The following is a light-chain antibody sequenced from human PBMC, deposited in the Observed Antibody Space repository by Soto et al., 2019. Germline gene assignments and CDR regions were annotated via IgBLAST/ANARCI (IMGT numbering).Light chain of an antibody. J-gene: IGKJ1*01. CDR3: QQRSNWPRT. CDR2: DAS. CDR1: QSVSSY. V-gene: IGKV3-11*01. Sequence: EIVLTQSPATLSLSPGERATLYCRASQSVSSYLAWYQQKPGQAPRLLIYDASNRATGIPARFSGSGSGTDFTLTISSLEPEDFAVYYCQQRSNWPRTFGQGT.